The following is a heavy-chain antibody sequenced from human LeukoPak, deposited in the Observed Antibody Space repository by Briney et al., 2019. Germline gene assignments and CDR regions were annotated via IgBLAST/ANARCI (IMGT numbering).Heavy chain of an antibody. D-gene: IGHD3-10*01. CDR2: IRGSGGST. CDR1: GFTFSSYA. V-gene: IGHV3-23*01. J-gene: IGHJ3*01. Sequence: GGSLRLSCAASGFTFSSYAMSWVRQAPGKGLEWVSAIRGSGGSTYYADSVKGRFTISRDNSKNTLYLQMNSLRAEDTAVYYCACFRRGDPIFWGQGTMVTVSS. CDR3: ACFRRGDPIF.